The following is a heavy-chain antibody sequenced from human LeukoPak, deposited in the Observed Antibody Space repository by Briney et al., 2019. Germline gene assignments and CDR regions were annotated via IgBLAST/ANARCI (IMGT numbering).Heavy chain of an antibody. J-gene: IGHJ4*02. CDR3: ARGPSVVRGVSLHY. D-gene: IGHD3-10*01. V-gene: IGHV1-2*02. CDR2: INPNSGGT. Sequence: ASVTVSCKASGYTFTGYYMHWVRQAPGQGLEWMGWINPNSGGTNYAQKFQGRVTMTRNTSISTAYMELSSLRSEDTAVYYCARGPSVVRGVSLHYWGQGTLVTVSS. CDR1: GYTFTGYY.